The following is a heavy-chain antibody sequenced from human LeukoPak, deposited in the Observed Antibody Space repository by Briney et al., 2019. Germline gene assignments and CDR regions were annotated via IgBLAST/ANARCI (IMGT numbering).Heavy chain of an antibody. CDR3: ARAWAEVDY. CDR1: GFTFSSYS. Sequence: GGSLRLSCAASGFTFSSYSMNWVRQAPGKGLEWVSYISSSSSTIYYADSVKGRFTISRDNAKNSPYLQMNSLRAEDTAVYYCARAWAEVDYWGQGTLVTVSS. J-gene: IGHJ4*02. D-gene: IGHD6-19*01. V-gene: IGHV3-48*01. CDR2: ISSSSSTI.